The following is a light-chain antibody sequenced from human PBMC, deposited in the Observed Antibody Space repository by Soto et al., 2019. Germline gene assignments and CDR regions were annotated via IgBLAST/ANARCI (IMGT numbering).Light chain of an antibody. CDR1: QSINNNY. J-gene: IGKJ4*01. Sequence: EIVLTQSPGTLSWSPGERATLSCRASQSINNNYLAWYQQKPGQAPRLLIYGASNRATGIPDRFSGSGSGTDFTLTISRLEPEDFAVYHCQQYGGSPPTFGGGTKVEIK. CDR2: GAS. CDR3: QQYGGSPPT. V-gene: IGKV3-20*01.